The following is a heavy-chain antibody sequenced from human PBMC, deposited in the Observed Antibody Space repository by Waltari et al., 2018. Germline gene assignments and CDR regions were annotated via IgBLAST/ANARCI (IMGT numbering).Heavy chain of an antibody. J-gene: IGHJ4*02. Sequence: EVELVQSGAEVKKPGATVKISCKASGYTFMDYFMHWVHQAPGKGLEGMVPTDPEEGETVYSEKFQGRGTITADTSTDTAYMELSSLTSGDTAVYYCAPRLGGSGQTFDDWGQGTLVTVSS. V-gene: IGHV1-69-2*01. CDR2: TDPEEGET. CDR1: GYTFMDYF. D-gene: IGHD3-10*01. CDR3: APRLGGSGQTFDD.